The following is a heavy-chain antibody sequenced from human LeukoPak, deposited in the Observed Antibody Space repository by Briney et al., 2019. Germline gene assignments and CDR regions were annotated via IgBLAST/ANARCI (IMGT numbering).Heavy chain of an antibody. CDR2: ISYDGSNK. J-gene: IGHJ5*02. Sequence: GGSLRLSCAASGFTFSSYAMHWVRQAPGKGLEWVAVISYDGSNKYYADSVKGRFTISRDNSKNTLYLQMNSLRAEDTAVYYCARDGLVSDGLTPPTNWFDPWGQGTLVTVSS. CDR1: GFTFSSYA. CDR3: ARDGLVSDGLTPPTNWFDP. D-gene: IGHD2-8*01. V-gene: IGHV3-30*01.